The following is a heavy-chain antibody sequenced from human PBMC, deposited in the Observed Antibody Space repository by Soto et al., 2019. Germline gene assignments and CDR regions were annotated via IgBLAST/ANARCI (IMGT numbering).Heavy chain of an antibody. J-gene: IGHJ3*02. D-gene: IGHD5-12*01. CDR1: GGTFSSYT. Sequence: QVQLVQSGAEVKKPGSSVKVSCKASGGTFSSYTISWVRQAPGQGLEWMGRIIPILGIANYAQKFQGRVTITADKSTSTAYMELSSLRSEDTAVYYCARDGDSSYDWADAFDIWGQGTMVTVSS. V-gene: IGHV1-69*08. CDR2: IIPILGIA. CDR3: ARDGDSSYDWADAFDI.